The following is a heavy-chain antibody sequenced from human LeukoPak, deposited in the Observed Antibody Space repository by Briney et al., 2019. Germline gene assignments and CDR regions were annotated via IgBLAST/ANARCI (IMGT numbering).Heavy chain of an antibody. Sequence: ASVKVSCKASGFTFTSYDINWVRQASGQGLEWMGWMNPNTGNTGYAQKFQDRVTMTRDTSISTAYMELRGLRSEDTAVYYCVRDGEGVAISVNYWFDPWGQGTLVTVSS. CDR3: VRDGEGVAISVNYWFDP. CDR2: MNPNTGNT. D-gene: IGHD3-10*01. J-gene: IGHJ5*02. V-gene: IGHV1-8*01. CDR1: GFTFTSYD.